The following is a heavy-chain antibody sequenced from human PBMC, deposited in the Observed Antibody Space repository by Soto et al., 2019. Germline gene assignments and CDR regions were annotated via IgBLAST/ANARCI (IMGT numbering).Heavy chain of an antibody. CDR1: GFTFSTYS. J-gene: IGHJ4*02. Sequence: HGGSLRLSCAASGFTFSTYSMNWVRRAPGKGLEWVSSISSSSTIYYADSVKGRFTISRDNVQNSLYLQMHSLRAEDTAVYYCARERGSGWTFDYWGQGTLVPVSS. D-gene: IGHD6-19*01. V-gene: IGHV3-48*01. CDR3: ARERGSGWTFDY. CDR2: ISSSSTI.